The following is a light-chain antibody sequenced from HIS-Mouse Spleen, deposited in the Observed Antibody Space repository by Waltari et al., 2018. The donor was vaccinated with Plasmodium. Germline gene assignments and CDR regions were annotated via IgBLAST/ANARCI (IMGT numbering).Light chain of an antibody. Sequence: EIVLTQSPATLSLSPGERATLSCGASQSVSSSYLAWYQQKPGLAPRLLLYAASSRATGIPDRFSGSGSGTDFTLTISRLEPEDFAVYYCQQYGSSRLTFGGGTKVEIK. CDR2: AAS. CDR1: QSVSSSY. V-gene: IGKV3D-20*01. CDR3: QQYGSSRLT. J-gene: IGKJ4*01.